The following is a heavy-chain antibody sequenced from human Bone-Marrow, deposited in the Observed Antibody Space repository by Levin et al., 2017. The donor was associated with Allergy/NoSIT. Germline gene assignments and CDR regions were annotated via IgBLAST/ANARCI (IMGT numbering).Heavy chain of an antibody. Sequence: PGGSLRLSCTGSGFSFGEYTMSWFRQGPGKGLEWVGFMRSITYGGATELAASVKGRFTISRDDSNSIVYLQMNSLKTEDTAVYYCSGLVGSTTRLDYWGRGTLVTVSS. V-gene: IGHV3-49*03. CDR1: GFSFGEYT. J-gene: IGHJ4*02. CDR3: SGLVGSTTRLDY. CDR2: MRSITYGGAT. D-gene: IGHD1-26*01.